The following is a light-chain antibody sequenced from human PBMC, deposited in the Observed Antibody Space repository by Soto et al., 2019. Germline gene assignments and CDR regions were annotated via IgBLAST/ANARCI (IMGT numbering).Light chain of an antibody. CDR2: DVS. Sequence: QSALTQPASVSGSPGQSITISCTGTSSDVGGYNYVSWYQQHPGKAPKLMIYDVSNRPSGVSNRFSGSKSGNTASLTISGLQAEAEAEYYCSSYTSSSTYVVVGGGTKVTVL. J-gene: IGLJ2*01. CDR3: SSYTSSSTYVV. V-gene: IGLV2-14*01. CDR1: SSDVGGYNY.